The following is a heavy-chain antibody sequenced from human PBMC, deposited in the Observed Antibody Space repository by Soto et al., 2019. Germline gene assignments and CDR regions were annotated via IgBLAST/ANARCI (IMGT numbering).Heavy chain of an antibody. Sequence: GGSLRLSCAASGFTFSDFFMSWVRQAPGRGLEWIAYISGSGSTIRYADSVKSRITISRDNAKNSVSLQMNSLRAEDTAVYYCARDGSGKDCRGGKSYSFDYWGLEPLVPVSS. CDR1: GFTFSDFF. V-gene: IGHV3-11*01. D-gene: IGHD2-15*01. CDR3: ARDGSGKDCRGGKSYSFDY. CDR2: ISGSGSTI. J-gene: IGHJ4*02.